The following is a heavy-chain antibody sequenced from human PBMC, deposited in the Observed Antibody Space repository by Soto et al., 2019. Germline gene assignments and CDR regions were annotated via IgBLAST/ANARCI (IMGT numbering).Heavy chain of an antibody. Sequence: ESLKISCKGSGYSFTSYWISWVRQMPGKGLEWMGRIDPSDSYTNYSPSFQGHVTISADKSISTAYLQWSSLKASDTAMYYCARHNTPHYCSSTSCYRYYYGMDVWGQGTTVTVSS. D-gene: IGHD2-2*01. CDR1: GYSFTSYW. J-gene: IGHJ6*02. V-gene: IGHV5-10-1*01. CDR2: IDPSDSYT. CDR3: ARHNTPHYCSSTSCYRYYYGMDV.